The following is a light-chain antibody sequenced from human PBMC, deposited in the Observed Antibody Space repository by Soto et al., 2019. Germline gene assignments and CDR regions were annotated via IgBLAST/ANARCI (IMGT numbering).Light chain of an antibody. CDR3: QQRKYWPPLT. CDR1: QNVDIY. Sequence: ETVLTQSPATLSLSPGETATLSCRASQNVDIYLAWYQQKPGQAPRLLIYDASNRATGIPARFSVSGSGTDFTLTISSLEPEDFAVYYCQQRKYWPPLTFGQGTRLE. V-gene: IGKV3-11*01. CDR2: DAS. J-gene: IGKJ5*01.